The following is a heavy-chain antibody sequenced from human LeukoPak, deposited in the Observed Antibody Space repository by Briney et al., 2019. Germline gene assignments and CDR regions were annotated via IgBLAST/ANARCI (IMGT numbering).Heavy chain of an antibody. CDR3: TRMTTGQDY. V-gene: IGHV4-34*01. D-gene: IGHD4-17*01. CDR1: GVSFYDYY. Sequence: SETLSLTCAVSGVSFYDYYWAWVRQTPGKEREGSGEINHSGYTNDSPSLKSRVTLSIDTSRKQFSLRLRSVPVADAGPYYCTRMTTGQDYWGQGTLVTVSS. J-gene: IGHJ4*02. CDR2: INHSGYT.